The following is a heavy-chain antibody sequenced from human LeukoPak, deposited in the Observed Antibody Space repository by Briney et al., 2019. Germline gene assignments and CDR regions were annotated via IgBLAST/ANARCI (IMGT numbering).Heavy chain of an antibody. CDR1: GFAFNNNW. CDR3: AGSHHNSGSAYTPFDY. J-gene: IGHJ4*02. Sequence: GGSLTLSCTASGFAFNNNWMNWVRQAPGKGLEWVANIKQDGSDKSCVDSVKGRFTISRDNAKNSLYLQMSSLRAEDTAVYYCAGSHHNSGSAYTPFDYWGQGTLVTVSS. D-gene: IGHD3-16*01. CDR2: IKQDGSDK. V-gene: IGHV3-7*01.